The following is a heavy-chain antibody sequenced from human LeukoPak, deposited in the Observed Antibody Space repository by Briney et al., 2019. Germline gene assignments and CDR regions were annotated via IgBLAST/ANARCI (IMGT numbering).Heavy chain of an antibody. J-gene: IGHJ4*02. V-gene: IGHV1-2*02. CDR3: ARENYYGPGRYYIH. Sequence: GASVKVSCKASGYTFTAYYMHWVRQAPGQGLEWLGWINPNSGGTNYAQKFQGRVTMTRDTAMSTAYMELGRLGSDDTAVYYCARENYYGPGRYYIHWGQGTLVTVSS. CDR2: INPNSGGT. D-gene: IGHD3-10*01. CDR1: GYTFTAYY.